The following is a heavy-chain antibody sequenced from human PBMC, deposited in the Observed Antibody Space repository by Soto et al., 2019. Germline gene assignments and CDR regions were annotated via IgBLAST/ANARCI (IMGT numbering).Heavy chain of an antibody. CDR2: IWYDGSNK. V-gene: IGHV3-33*01. J-gene: IGHJ4*02. CDR3: ARDWGYYDSSGPFDY. CDR1: GFTFSSYG. Sequence: GESLKISCAASGFTFSSYGMHWVRQAPGKGLEWVAVIWYDGSNKYYADSVKGRFTISRDNSKNTLYLQMNSLRAEDTAVYYCARDWGYYDSSGPFDYWGQGTLVTVSS. D-gene: IGHD3-22*01.